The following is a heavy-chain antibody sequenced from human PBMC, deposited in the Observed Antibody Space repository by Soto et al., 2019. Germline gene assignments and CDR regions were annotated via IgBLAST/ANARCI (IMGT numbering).Heavy chain of an antibody. CDR3: ARETHRGDYGPLDL. V-gene: IGHV3-30*04. J-gene: IGHJ5*02. CDR2: ISYDGRNK. Sequence: QVLLVESGGGVVQPGRSLQLSCTASGFSFSKYAMHWVRQAPGKGLEWVAVISYDGRNKDDADSVKGRFTISRDNSKSTLFLQMNSLGPADTALYYCARETHRGDYGPLDLWGQGTRVTVS. CDR1: GFSFSKYA. D-gene: IGHD4-17*01.